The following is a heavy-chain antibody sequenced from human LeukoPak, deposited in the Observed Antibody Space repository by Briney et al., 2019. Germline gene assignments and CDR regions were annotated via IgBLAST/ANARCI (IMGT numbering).Heavy chain of an antibody. CDR3: ARGTWGYCSSTSCYKD. Sequence: PSETLSLTCTVSGGSISSGDYYWSWIRQPPGKGLEWIGYIYYSGSTYYNPSLKSRVTISVDTSKNQFSLRLNSVTAADTAVYYCARGTWGYCSSTSCYKDWGQGTLVTVSS. CDR1: GGSISSGDYY. CDR2: IYYSGST. V-gene: IGHV4-30-4*02. D-gene: IGHD2-2*01. J-gene: IGHJ4*02.